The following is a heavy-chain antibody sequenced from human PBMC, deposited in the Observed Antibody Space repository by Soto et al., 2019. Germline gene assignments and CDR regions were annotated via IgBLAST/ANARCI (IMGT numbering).Heavy chain of an antibody. CDR1: GGTFSSYA. D-gene: IGHD4-17*01. CDR3: ARESPSKTDTTVITLGGYYYYYGMDV. Sequence: QVQLVQSGAEVKKPGSSVKVSCKASGGTFSSYAISWVRQAPGQGLEWMGGIIPIFGTANYAQKFQGRVTTTAVKSTTTTYMERSSERSEDTAVDYCARESPSKTDTTVITLGGYYYYYGMDVWGQGTTVTVSS. CDR2: IIPIFGTA. J-gene: IGHJ6*02. V-gene: IGHV1-69*06.